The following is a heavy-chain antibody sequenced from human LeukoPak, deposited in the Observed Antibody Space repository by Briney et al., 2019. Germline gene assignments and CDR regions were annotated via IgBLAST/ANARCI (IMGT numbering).Heavy chain of an antibody. CDR2: IYPGDSDT. V-gene: IGHV5-51*01. J-gene: IGHJ3*02. Sequence: GESLKISCKGSGYSFTSYWIGWVRQMPGKGLEWMGIIYPGDSDTRYSPSFQGQVTISADKSISTAYLQWSSLKASYTAMYYCARDRTPYYYDSSGGAFDIWGQGTMVTVSS. CDR1: GYSFTSYW. CDR3: ARDRTPYYYDSSGGAFDI. D-gene: IGHD3-22*01.